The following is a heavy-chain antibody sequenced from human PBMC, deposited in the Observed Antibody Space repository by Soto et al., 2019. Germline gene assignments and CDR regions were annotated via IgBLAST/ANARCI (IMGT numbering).Heavy chain of an antibody. D-gene: IGHD3-16*01. V-gene: IGHV1-18*01. CDR1: GYSFPRYG. CDR2: INTYNGNT. Sequence: DSVKVSCKASGYSFPRYGIAWARQAPGQGLEWMGCINTYNGNTNYAQNLQGRVTLTTDTSTSTAYMELTSLRSNDTAIYYCAMVDVYVTPSPQDVWGQGTTVT. J-gene: IGHJ6*02. CDR3: AMVDVYVTPSPQDV.